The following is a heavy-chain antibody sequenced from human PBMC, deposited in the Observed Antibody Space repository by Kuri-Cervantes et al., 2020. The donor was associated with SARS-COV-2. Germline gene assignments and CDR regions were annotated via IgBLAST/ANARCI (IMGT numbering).Heavy chain of an antibody. CDR3: ARVIHYYDSSEYYFDY. Sequence: ASVKVSCKASGYTFTSYAMHWVRQAPGQRLEWMGWINAGNGNTKYSQKFQGRVTITRDTSASTAYMELSRLRSDDTVVYYCARVIHYYDSSEYYFDYWGQGTPVTVSS. CDR1: GYTFTSYA. V-gene: IGHV1-3*01. CDR2: INAGNGNT. J-gene: IGHJ4*02. D-gene: IGHD3-22*01.